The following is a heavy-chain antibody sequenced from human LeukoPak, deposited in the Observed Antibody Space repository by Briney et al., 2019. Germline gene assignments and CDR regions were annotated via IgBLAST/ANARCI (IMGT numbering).Heavy chain of an antibody. CDR3: ARGITMVRGPFDY. J-gene: IGHJ4*02. V-gene: IGHV4-39*01. CDR2: IYYSGNT. D-gene: IGHD3-10*01. CDR1: GDSISSSNSY. Sequence: PSETLSLTCTVSGDSISSSNSYWGWIRQPPGKGLEWIGSIYYSGNTYYNASLKSRVTISVDTSKNQFSLKLSSVTAADTAVYYCARGITMVRGPFDYWGQGTLVTVSS.